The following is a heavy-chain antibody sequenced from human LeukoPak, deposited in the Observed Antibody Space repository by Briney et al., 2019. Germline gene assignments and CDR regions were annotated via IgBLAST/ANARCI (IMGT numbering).Heavy chain of an antibody. V-gene: IGHV1-46*01. CDR2: INPRGDEA. D-gene: IGHD3-16*01. CDR1: GFTFSVYW. Sequence: GASVKVSCKASGFTFSVYWMHWVRQAPGQGLEWMGVINPRGDEAVYAQKFQGRITMTRDTPTNTAYMELSSLGPEDTAVVYCARDNSRNWGSSTPWWFDPWGQGTLIIVSS. J-gene: IGHJ5*02. CDR3: ARDNSRNWGSSTPWWFDP.